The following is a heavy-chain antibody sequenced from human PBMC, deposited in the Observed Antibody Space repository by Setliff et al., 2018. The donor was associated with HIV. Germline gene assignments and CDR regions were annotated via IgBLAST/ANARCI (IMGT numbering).Heavy chain of an antibody. J-gene: IGHJ5*02. CDR2: INPSGGST. V-gene: IGHV1-46*01. CDR1: GYTFTSYY. Sequence: ASVKVSCKASGYTFTSYYMHWVRQAPGQGLEWMGIINPSGGSTNYAQKFQGRVTMTRDTSTSTVYMELSSLRSEDTAVYYCARDHGGNSGYNWFDPWGQGTLVTVSS. D-gene: IGHD2-21*02. CDR3: ARDHGGNSGYNWFDP.